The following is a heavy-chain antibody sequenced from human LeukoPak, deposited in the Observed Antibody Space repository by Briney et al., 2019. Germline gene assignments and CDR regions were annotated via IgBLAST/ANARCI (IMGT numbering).Heavy chain of an antibody. CDR1: GFTVSNDY. CDR2: IYSGGTT. V-gene: IGHV3-66*01. D-gene: IGHD2-21*02. Sequence: GGSLRLPCAGSGFTVSNDYMTWVRQAPGKGLEWVAVIYSGGTTYYADSVKGRFTISRDNSNNTLYLQMNSLRAEDTALYYCARSGVVTGRRDYWGQGTQVTVSS. CDR3: ARSGVVTGRRDY. J-gene: IGHJ4*02.